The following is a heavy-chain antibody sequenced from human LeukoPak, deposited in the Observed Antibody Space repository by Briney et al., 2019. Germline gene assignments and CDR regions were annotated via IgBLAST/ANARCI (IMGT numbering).Heavy chain of an antibody. J-gene: IGHJ5*02. V-gene: IGHV4-59*12. CDR1: GGSISSYY. Sequence: SETLSLTCTISGGSISSYYWSWIRQPPGKGLEWIGYIYYSGSTNYNPSLKSRVTMSVDTSKNQFSLKLSSVTAADTAVYYCTRDSGAVAVTNLFDPWGQGTLVTVSS. D-gene: IGHD6-19*01. CDR2: IYYSGST. CDR3: TRDSGAVAVTNLFDP.